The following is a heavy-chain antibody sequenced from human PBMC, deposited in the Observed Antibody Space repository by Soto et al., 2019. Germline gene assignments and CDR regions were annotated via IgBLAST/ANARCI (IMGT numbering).Heavy chain of an antibody. CDR3: ATLPPRIVVVVLPIPS. J-gene: IGHJ4*02. D-gene: IGHD2-15*01. CDR2: IYHTGST. V-gene: IGHV4-4*02. CDR1: GGSISSTNW. Sequence: SETLSLTCVVSGGSISSTNWWTWVRQTPGKGLEWIGEIYHTGSTKYNPSLKNRVTISLGKSNNQFSLNLKSVTAADTAVYYCATLPPRIVVVVLPIPSWGQGTLVTVSS.